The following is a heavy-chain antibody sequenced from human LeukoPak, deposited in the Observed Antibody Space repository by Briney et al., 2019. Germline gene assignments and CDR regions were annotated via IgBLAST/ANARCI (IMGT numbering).Heavy chain of an antibody. Sequence: GGSLRLSCAASGFTVSSNYMSWVRQAPGEGLEWVSVIYSGGNTYYADSVKGRFTISRDNSKNTLYLQMNSLRAEDTAVYYCARAVSSGYDPFDYWGQGTLVTVSS. CDR1: GFTVSSNY. D-gene: IGHD3-22*01. V-gene: IGHV3-53*01. J-gene: IGHJ4*02. CDR3: ARAVSSGYDPFDY. CDR2: IYSGGNT.